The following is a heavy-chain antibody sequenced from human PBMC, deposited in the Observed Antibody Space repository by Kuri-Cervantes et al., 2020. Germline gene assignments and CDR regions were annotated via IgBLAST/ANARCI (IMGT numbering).Heavy chain of an antibody. CDR2: IYTSGST. Sequence: SETLSLTCTVSGGSISSYYWSWIRQPAGKGLEWIGRIYTSGSTNYNPSLKSRVTMSVDTSKNQFSLKLSSVTAADTAVYYCARGANGYNQRIVKYYFDYWGQGTLVTVDS. D-gene: IGHD5-24*01. V-gene: IGHV4-4*07. CDR3: ARGANGYNQRIVKYYFDY. CDR1: GGSISSYY. J-gene: IGHJ4*02.